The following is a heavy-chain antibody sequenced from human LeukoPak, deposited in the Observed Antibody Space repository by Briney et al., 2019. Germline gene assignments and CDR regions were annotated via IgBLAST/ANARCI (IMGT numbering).Heavy chain of an antibody. CDR3: TTDPMTAVTNLGY. D-gene: IGHD4-17*01. V-gene: IGHV3-15*01. CDR1: GFTFSDAW. Sequence: GGSLRLSCEASGFTFSDAWMSWVRQATGKGLEWVGRIKSITDGGTADYAAPVKGKFTISRDDSKNTLYLEMNSLRTEDTAFYYCTTDPMTAVTNLGYWGQGTLVTVSS. CDR2: IKSITDGGTA. J-gene: IGHJ4*02.